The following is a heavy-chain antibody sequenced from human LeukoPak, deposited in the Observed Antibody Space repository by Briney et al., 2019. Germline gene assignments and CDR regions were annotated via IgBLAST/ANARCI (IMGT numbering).Heavy chain of an antibody. CDR1: GGSISSYY. D-gene: IGHD3-10*01. CDR3: ARVIRITIVRGGSYMDV. Sequence: SETLSLTCTVSGGSISSYYWSWIRQPPGKGLEWIGYIYYSGSTNYNPSLKSRVTISVDTSKNQFSLKLSSVTAADTAVYYCARVIRITIVRGGSYMDVWGKGTTVTVSS. CDR2: IYYSGST. J-gene: IGHJ6*03. V-gene: IGHV4-59*12.